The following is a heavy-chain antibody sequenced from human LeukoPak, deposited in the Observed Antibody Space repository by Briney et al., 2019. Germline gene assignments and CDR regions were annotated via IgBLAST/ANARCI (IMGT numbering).Heavy chain of an antibody. CDR2: ISGSGGST. Sequence: GGSLRLSCAASGFTFSSYAMSWVRQAPGKGLEWVSAISGSGGSTYYADSVKGRFTISRDNAKNSLYLQMNSLRAEDTAVYYCARAGTGPDDAFDIWGQGTMVTVSS. CDR3: ARAGTGPDDAFDI. V-gene: IGHV3-23*01. J-gene: IGHJ3*02. CDR1: GFTFSSYA. D-gene: IGHD3/OR15-3a*01.